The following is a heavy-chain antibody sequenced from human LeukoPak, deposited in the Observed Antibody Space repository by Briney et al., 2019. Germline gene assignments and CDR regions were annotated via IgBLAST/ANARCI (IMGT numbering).Heavy chain of an antibody. J-gene: IGHJ4*02. Sequence: GGSLRLSCAASGFTVRSNSMSWVRQAPGKGLEWVSLIYSGDSTYYADSVRGRFTISRDNSKNMVYLQMSSLRPEDTAVYYCARGGALDYWGQGTLVTVSS. V-gene: IGHV3-66*02. CDR2: IYSGDST. D-gene: IGHD3-16*01. CDR1: GFTVRSNS. CDR3: ARGGALDY.